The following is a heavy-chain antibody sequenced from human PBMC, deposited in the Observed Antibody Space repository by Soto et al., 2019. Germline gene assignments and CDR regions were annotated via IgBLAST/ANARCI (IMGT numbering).Heavy chain of an antibody. J-gene: IGHJ5*02. D-gene: IGHD1-26*01. Sequence: QVQLVQSGAEVKKPGASVKVSCKASGYNFMRYGFTWVRQARGQGLEWMGWINVDNGETKYPQKIQGRVTMTTDTSTSTVYMELRSLTSDDTAVYYCARWISGGYSDWFDPWGHGTLVTVSS. CDR2: INVDNGET. V-gene: IGHV1-18*04. CDR3: ARWISGGYSDWFDP. CDR1: GYNFMRYG.